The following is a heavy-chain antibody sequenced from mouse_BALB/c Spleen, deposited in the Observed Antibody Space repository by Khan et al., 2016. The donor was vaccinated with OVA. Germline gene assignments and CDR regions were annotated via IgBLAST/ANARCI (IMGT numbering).Heavy chain of an antibody. CDR2: IWNGGST. J-gene: IGHJ1*01. Sequence: QVQLKQSGPGLVQPSQSLSITCTVSGFSLTTYSVHWVRQSPGKGLEWLGMIWNGGSTDYNAAFISRLSISKDNSKSQVFFTMNSLQANDTAIYYCARRRLLRSYWYFDVWGAGTTVTVSS. D-gene: IGHD2-3*01. CDR1: GFSLTTYS. CDR3: ARRRLLRSYWYFDV. V-gene: IGHV2-2*02.